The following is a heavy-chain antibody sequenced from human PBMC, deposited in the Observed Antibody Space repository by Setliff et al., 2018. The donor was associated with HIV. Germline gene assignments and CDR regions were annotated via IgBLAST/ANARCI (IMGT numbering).Heavy chain of an antibody. CDR2: IFPGGSDT. CDR1: GYSFTRYW. V-gene: IGHV5-51*01. Sequence: GESLKISCQGSGYSFTRYWIGWVRQMPGKGLEWMGIIFPGGSDTRFSPSFQGQVSLSVDKSATTAYLHWSSLKASDTAIYYCARRSVSHGNGFDLWGQGTLVTVSS. J-gene: IGHJ3*01. D-gene: IGHD3-10*01. CDR3: ARRSVSHGNGFDL.